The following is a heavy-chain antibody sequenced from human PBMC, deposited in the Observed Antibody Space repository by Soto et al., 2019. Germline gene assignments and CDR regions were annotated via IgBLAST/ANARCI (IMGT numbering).Heavy chain of an antibody. CDR2: INHSGST. V-gene: IGHV4-34*01. CDR1: GGSFSDYY. J-gene: IGHJ4*02. Sequence: SETLSLTCAVYGGSFSDYYWTWLRQPPGKGLEWIGEINHSGSTNYNPSLKSRVTISVDTSKNQFSLQLNSVTPDDTAVYYCARGWVNYGPLDFWSQGTLVTVSS. CDR3: ARGWVNYGPLDF. D-gene: IGHD3-10*01.